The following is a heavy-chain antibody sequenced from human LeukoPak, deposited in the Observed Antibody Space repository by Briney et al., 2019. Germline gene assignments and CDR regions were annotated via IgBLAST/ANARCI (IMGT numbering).Heavy chain of an antibody. Sequence: GGSLRLSCAASGFTFNIFGMSWVRQAPGKGLEWVSSISGTYTSTYYADSVKGRFTISRDNSKNTLYLQMNSLKTEDTAVYYCTLEPVTTRTRFDYWGQGTLVTVSS. CDR1: GFTFNIFG. CDR3: TLEPVTTRTRFDY. V-gene: IGHV3-23*01. D-gene: IGHD4-17*01. CDR2: ISGTYTST. J-gene: IGHJ4*02.